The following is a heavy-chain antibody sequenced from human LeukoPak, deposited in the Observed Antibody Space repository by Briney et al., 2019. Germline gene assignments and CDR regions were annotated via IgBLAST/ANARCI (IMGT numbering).Heavy chain of an antibody. D-gene: IGHD3-16*01. Sequence: GGSLRLSCAASGFIFSTYGMYWVRHAPGKGLEWVAFIRHDGSIKNYADSVKGRSTISRDNSKNTLYLQMNSLRAGDTAVYYCAKDSLADIDYWGQGTLVTVSS. CDR2: IRHDGSIK. V-gene: IGHV3-30*02. CDR3: AKDSLADIDY. J-gene: IGHJ4*02. CDR1: GFIFSTYG.